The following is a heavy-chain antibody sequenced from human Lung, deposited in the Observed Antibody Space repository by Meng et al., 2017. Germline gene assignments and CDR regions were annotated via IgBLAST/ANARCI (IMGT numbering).Heavy chain of an antibody. J-gene: IGHJ4*02. CDR3: SGHIDY. CDR1: GFTFSNAY. D-gene: IGHD2-15*01. Sequence: EGQLVESGGGLVKPGGSLRLSCEGSGFTFSNAYMTWVRQVPEKRLEWVGRIKSKPDGETIDYAAPVKGRFTISRDDSRNTVYLQMNSLKTEDTAVYYCSGHIDYWGQGTLVTVSS. CDR2: IKSKPDGETI. V-gene: IGHV3-15*01.